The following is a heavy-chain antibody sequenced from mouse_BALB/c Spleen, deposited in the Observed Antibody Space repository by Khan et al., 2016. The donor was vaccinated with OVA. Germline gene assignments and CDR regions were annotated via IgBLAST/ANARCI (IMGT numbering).Heavy chain of an antibody. CDR1: GFTFSNFG. CDR3: ARDGYYYFDF. Sequence: VQLKQSGGGLVQPGGSRKLSCAASGFTFSNFGMHWVRQAPEKGLEWVAYINSGSTTVYYADTVKGRFTVSRDNPKNTLLLQMTSLRSEGTAKYYCARDGYYYFDFWGQGTTLTVSS. D-gene: IGHD2-3*01. CDR2: INSGSTTV. V-gene: IGHV5-17*02. J-gene: IGHJ2*01.